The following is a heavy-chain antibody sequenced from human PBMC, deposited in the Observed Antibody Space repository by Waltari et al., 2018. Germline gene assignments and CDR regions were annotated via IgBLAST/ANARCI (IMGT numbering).Heavy chain of an antibody. CDR1: GGSISSYY. D-gene: IGHD1-7*01. Sequence: QVQLQESGPGLVKPSETLSLTCTVSGGSISSYYCSWIRQPPGKGLEWIGYIYYSGSTNYNPSLKSRVTISVDTSKNQFSLKLSSVTAADTAVYYCARLELAYYFDYWGQGTLVTVSS. J-gene: IGHJ4*02. V-gene: IGHV4-59*08. CDR3: ARLELAYYFDY. CDR2: IYYSGST.